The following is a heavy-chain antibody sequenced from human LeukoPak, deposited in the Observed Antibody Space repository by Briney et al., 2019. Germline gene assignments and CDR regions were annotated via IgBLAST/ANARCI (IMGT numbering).Heavy chain of an antibody. CDR2: MNPNSGNT. Sequence: GASVKVSCKASVYTFTSYDINWVRQATGQGLEWMGWMNPNSGNTGYAQKFQGRVTMTRNTSIRTAYMELSSLRSEDTAVYYCARGREVPAAHNDYWGQATLVTVSS. J-gene: IGHJ4*02. CDR1: VYTFTSYD. V-gene: IGHV1-8*01. CDR3: ARGREVPAAHNDY. D-gene: IGHD2-2*01.